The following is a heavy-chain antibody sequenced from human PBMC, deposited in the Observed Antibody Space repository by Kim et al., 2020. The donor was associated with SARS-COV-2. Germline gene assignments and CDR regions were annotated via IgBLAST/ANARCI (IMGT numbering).Heavy chain of an antibody. Sequence: SYAQRFRGRVTVTRDTSTSTLYMELTSLRSEDTAVYYCAREGESLKHFDYWGQGTLVTVSS. CDR3: AREGESLKHFDY. J-gene: IGHJ4*02. D-gene: IGHD3-16*01. V-gene: IGHV1-46*01.